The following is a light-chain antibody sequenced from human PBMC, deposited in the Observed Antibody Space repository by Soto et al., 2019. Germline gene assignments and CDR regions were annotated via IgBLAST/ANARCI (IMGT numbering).Light chain of an antibody. CDR1: QSVSVY. Sequence: EIVLTQSPATLSLSPGERATLSCRASQSVSVYLAWYQQKPGQAPRLLIYDASNRATGIPARFSGSGSGTDFTLTISGLEPEDFAVYYCQQYNNWPPLTFGGGTKVEIK. V-gene: IGKV3-11*01. CDR2: DAS. CDR3: QQYNNWPPLT. J-gene: IGKJ4*01.